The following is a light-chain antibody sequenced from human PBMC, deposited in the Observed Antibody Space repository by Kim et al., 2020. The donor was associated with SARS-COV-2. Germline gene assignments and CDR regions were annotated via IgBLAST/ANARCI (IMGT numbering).Light chain of an antibody. CDR1: QSVSSTN. CDR3: QQYDKSPCT. Sequence: EIVLTQSPGTLSLSPGERATLSCRASQSVSSTNLAWYQQKPGEAPRLLSYGASNRAAGIPDRCSGSGCGADFTLTISRLEPEDCAVYYCQQYDKSPCTFGRGTKVDI. J-gene: IGKJ4*02. V-gene: IGKV3-20*01. CDR2: GAS.